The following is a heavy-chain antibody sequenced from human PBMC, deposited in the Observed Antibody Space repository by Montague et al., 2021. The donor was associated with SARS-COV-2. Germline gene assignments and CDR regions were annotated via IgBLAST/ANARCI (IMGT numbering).Heavy chain of an antibody. V-gene: IGHV6-1*01. D-gene: IGHD1-26*01. CDR2: TYYRSRWSN. J-gene: IGHJ4*02. Sequence: CAISGDSVSSNSATWHWIRRSPSRGLEWLGRTYYRSRWSNDYAVXXRSRIIINPDTSTNQFSLQLSSVTPEDTAVYFCARERWAVGVSFDYWGQGTLVTVSS. CDR1: GDSVSSNSAT. CDR3: ARERWAVGVSFDY.